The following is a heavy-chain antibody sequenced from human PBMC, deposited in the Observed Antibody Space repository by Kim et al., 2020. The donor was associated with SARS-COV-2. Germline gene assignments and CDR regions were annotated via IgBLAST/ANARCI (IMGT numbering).Heavy chain of an antibody. V-gene: IGHV3-74*01. D-gene: IGHD4-17*01. Sequence: GGSLRLSCAASGFTFSSYWMHWVRQAPGKGLVWVSRINSDGSSTSYADSVKGRFTISRDNAKNTLYLQMNSLRAEDTAVYYCASGVPLGVTTGWFDPWCQGTLVPVSS. CDR1: GFTFSSYW. CDR2: INSDGSST. J-gene: IGHJ5*02. CDR3: ASGVPLGVTTGWFDP.